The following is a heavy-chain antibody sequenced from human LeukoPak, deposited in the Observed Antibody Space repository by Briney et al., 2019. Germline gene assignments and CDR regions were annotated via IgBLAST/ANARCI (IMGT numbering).Heavy chain of an antibody. D-gene: IGHD3-10*01. CDR1: GGSISSYY. J-gene: IGHJ2*01. V-gene: IGHV4-59*12. CDR2: IYYSGST. Sequence: SETLSLTCTVSGGSISSYYWSWIRQAPGKGLEWIGNIYYSGSTNYNPSLKSRVTVSVDTSKNQFSLKLSSVTAADTAVYYCARGGGSGSYSPYWYFDLWGRGTLVTVSS. CDR3: ARGGGSGSYSPYWYFDL.